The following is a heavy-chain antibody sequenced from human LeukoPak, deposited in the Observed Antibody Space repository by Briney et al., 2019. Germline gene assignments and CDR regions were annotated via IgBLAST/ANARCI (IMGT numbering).Heavy chain of an antibody. D-gene: IGHD7-27*01. J-gene: IGHJ4*02. CDR1: GFPFSSYS. CDR2: IHIDTDTT. V-gene: IGHV3-48*01. CDR3: ARDHDWGFDY. Sequence: GSLRLSCAASGFPFSSYSINWVRRAPGKGLEWVSYIHIDTDTTWYADSVKGRFTTSRDNAKNSLYLQMNSLRVEDTALYCCARDHDWGFDYWGQGTLVAVSS.